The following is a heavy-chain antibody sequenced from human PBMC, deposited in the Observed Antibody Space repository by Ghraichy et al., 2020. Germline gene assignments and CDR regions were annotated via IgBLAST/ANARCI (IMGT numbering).Heavy chain of an antibody. CDR2: ISDSGNT. CDR1: GASINTYY. V-gene: IGHV4-4*07. CDR3: VTEPEHDSWSGYLFDY. D-gene: IGHD3-3*01. Sequence: SETLSLTCTVSGASINTYYYWSWIRQSAGKGLEWIGRISDSGNTNYNPSLKSRVTMSLDTSKNQFSLKMESVTAADTAMYYCVTEPEHDSWSGYLFDYWGRGTLVTVSS. J-gene: IGHJ4*03.